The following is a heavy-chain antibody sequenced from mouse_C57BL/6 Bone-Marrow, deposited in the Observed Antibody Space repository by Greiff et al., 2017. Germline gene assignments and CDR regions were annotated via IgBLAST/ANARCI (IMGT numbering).Heavy chain of an antibody. D-gene: IGHD1-1*01. CDR3: ARHYGSSYYFDC. CDR1: GYAFSSSW. Sequence: QVQLQQSGPELVKPGASVKISCKASGYAFSSSWMNWVKQRPGKGLEWIGRIYPGDGDTNYNGKFKGKATLTADKSSSTAYMQLSSLTSEDSAVYFCARHYGSSYYFDCWGQGTTLTVSS. J-gene: IGHJ2*01. CDR2: IYPGDGDT. V-gene: IGHV1-82*01.